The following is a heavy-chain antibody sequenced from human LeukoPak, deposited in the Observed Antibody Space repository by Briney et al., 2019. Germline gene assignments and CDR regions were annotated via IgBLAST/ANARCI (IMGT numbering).Heavy chain of an antibody. CDR1: GFSFRDYY. J-gene: IGHJ4*02. V-gene: IGHV3-66*01. Sequence: PGRSLRLSCVASGFSFRDYYMSWVRQAPGKGLEWVSIIYSGGSTYYADSVKGRFTISRDNSKNTLYLQMNSLRAEDTAVYYCARDYDSSGYYLNWGQGTLVTVSS. D-gene: IGHD3-22*01. CDR2: IYSGGST. CDR3: ARDYDSSGYYLN.